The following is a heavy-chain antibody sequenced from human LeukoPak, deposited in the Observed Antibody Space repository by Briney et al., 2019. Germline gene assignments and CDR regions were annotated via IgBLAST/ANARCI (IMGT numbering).Heavy chain of an antibody. CDR3: ARDRVYCGSTSCNAYYFDY. D-gene: IGHD2-2*01. V-gene: IGHV3-74*01. Sequence: GGSLRLSCAASGFSFSGYWLHWVRQAPGKGLVWVSRINSDGSIKTYADSVKGRFTISRDNAKNTMYLQMNSLRAEDTAVYYCARDRVYCGSTSCNAYYFDYWGQGTLSPSPQ. J-gene: IGHJ4*02. CDR1: GFSFSGYW. CDR2: INSDGSIK.